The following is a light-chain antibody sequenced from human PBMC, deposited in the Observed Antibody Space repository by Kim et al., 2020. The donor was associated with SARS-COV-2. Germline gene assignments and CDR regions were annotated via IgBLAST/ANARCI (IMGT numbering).Light chain of an antibody. Sequence: EIVLTQSPATLSLSPGERATLSCRASQSVSSYLAWYQQKPAQAPRLLIYDASNRATGIPARFSGSGPGTDFSLTISSLEPDDFAVYPPWTFVGGTKVDIK. J-gene: IGKJ4*01. V-gene: IGKV3D-11*02. CDR2: DAS. CDR1: QSVSSY. CDR3: WT.